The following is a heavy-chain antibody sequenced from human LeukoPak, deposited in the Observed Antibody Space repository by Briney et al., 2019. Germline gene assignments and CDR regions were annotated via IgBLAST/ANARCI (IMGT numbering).Heavy chain of an antibody. D-gene: IGHD3-22*01. CDR2: ISSGRNYI. V-gene: IGHV3-21*01. Sequence: GGTLSLSCAASGFTFSTYSMNCVRHAPGKGLEWVSSISSGRNYIYYADSVKGRFTISRDNAKNSRYLQMNSLRAEDTAVYYCARGAMIIVAHFDYWGQGTLVTVSS. CDR1: GFTFSTYS. CDR3: ARGAMIIVAHFDY. J-gene: IGHJ4*02.